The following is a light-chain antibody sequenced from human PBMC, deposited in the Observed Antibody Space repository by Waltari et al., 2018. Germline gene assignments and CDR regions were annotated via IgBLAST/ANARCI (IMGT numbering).Light chain of an antibody. V-gene: IGLV2-23*02. CDR3: CSYAGSNSWV. J-gene: IGLJ3*02. CDR2: EVY. CDR1: SSNIGSYNL. Sequence: QSALIQPASVSGSPGQSITISCTGPSSNIGSYNLVSWYQQYPGKAPKVMIYEVYKRPSGVSNRFSGSKSGNTASLTSSGLQAEDETDYYCCSYAGSNSWVFGGGTKVTVL.